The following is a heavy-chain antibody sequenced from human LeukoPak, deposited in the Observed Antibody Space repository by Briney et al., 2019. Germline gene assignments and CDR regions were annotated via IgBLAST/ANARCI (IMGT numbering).Heavy chain of an antibody. CDR1: GFTFSDYY. CDR2: ISSSGSTI. V-gene: IGHV3-11*01. Sequence: GGSLRLSCAASGFTFSDYYMSWIRQAPGKGLEWGSYISSSGSTIYYADSVKGRFTISRDNAKNSLYLQMNSLRAEDTAVYYCARDLARYYGSGSLDYWGQGTLVTVSS. CDR3: ARDLARYYGSGSLDY. J-gene: IGHJ4*02. D-gene: IGHD3-10*01.